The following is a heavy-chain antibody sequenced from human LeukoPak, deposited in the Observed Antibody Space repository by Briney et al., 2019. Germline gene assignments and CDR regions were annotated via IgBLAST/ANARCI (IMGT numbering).Heavy chain of an antibody. CDR3: ARREGITGTTKWFDP. D-gene: IGHD1-7*01. V-gene: IGHV5-51*01. Sequence: GESLKISCKGSGYSFSSYWIAWVRQMPGKGLEWMGIIYPDDSDTRYSPSFQGQVTISADKSISTAYLQWSSLKASGTAMYYCARREGITGTTKWFDPWGQGTLVTVSS. CDR1: GYSFSSYW. J-gene: IGHJ5*02. CDR2: IYPDDSDT.